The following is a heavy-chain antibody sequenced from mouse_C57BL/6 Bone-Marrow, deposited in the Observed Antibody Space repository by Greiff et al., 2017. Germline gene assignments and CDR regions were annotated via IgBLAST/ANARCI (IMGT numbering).Heavy chain of an antibody. CDR2: IDPENGDT. CDR1: GFNFKDDY. J-gene: IGHJ4*01. Sequence: EVQLQQSGAELVRPGASVKLSCTASGFNFKDDYMHWVKQRPEQGLEWIGWIDPENGDTEYDSKFQGKATLTADTSSNTAYLQLSSLTSEDTAVYDCTSGLQYAMDYWGQGTSVTVSS. D-gene: IGHD3-1*01. CDR3: TSGLQYAMDY. V-gene: IGHV14-4*01.